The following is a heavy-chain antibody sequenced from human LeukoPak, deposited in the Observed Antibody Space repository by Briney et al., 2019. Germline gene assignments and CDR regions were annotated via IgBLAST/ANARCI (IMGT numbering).Heavy chain of an antibody. V-gene: IGHV4-59*01. CDR2: IYYSGST. CDR1: GGSISSYY. Sequence: SETLSLTCTVSGGSISSYYWSWIRQPPGKGLEWIGYIYYSGSTNYNPSLKSRVTISVDTSKNQFSLKLSSVTAADTAVYYCARAYYGMDVWGQGTTVTVSS. CDR3: ARAYYGMDV. J-gene: IGHJ6*02.